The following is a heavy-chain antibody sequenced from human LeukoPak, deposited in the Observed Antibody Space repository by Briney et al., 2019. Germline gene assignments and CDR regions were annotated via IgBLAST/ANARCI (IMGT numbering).Heavy chain of an antibody. CDR2: IRYDGSNK. CDR3: TRHLGVPRGYCYYYMDV. Sequence: GGSLRLSCAASGFTFSSYGMHWVRQAPGKGLEWVAFIRYDGSNKYYADSVKGRFTISRDNSKNTLYLQMNSLRAEDTAVYYCTRHLGVPRGYCYYYMDVWGKGTTVTVSS. J-gene: IGHJ6*03. V-gene: IGHV3-30*02. CDR1: GFTFSSYG. D-gene: IGHD3-10*01.